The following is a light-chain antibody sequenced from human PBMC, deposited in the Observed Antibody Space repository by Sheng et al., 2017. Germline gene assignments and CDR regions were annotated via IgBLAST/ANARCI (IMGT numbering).Light chain of an antibody. CDR1: QSVIRY. J-gene: IGKJ4*01. V-gene: IGKV3-11*01. CDR2: DAS. Sequence: EIVLTQSPATLSLSPGERATLSCRASQSVIRYLAWYQQKPGQPPRLLIYDASNRAAGIPARFIGSGSGTDFTLTISSVEPADFAVYYCQQRGNWPLTFGGGTKVEIK. CDR3: QQRGNWPLT.